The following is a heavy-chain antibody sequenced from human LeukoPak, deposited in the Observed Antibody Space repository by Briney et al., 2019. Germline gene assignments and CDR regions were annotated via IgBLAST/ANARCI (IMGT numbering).Heavy chain of an antibody. J-gene: IGHJ4*02. CDR2: ISPYSGNT. D-gene: IGHD1-1*01. V-gene: IGHV1-18*01. CDR1: GYTFTNYA. CDR3: ARQERQAFDY. Sequence: ASVKVSCKASGYTFTNYAISWVRQAPGQGLEWMGWISPYSGNTNYAQKLQGRVTMTTDTSTSTDYMELRSLRSDDTAVYYCARQERQAFDYWGQGTLVTVSS.